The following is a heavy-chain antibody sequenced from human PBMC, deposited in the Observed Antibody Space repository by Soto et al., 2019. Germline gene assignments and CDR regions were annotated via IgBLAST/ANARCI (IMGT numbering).Heavy chain of an antibody. CDR3: AKGGVYCTTSRCARGRFDS. V-gene: IGHV3-23*05. CDR2: IHSSDGNT. J-gene: IGHJ4*02. CDR1: GFTFTNYA. Sequence: PGGSLRLSCAASGFTFTNYAMNWVRQAPGKGLDWVSTIHSSDGNTYYSDSVKGRFTISRDNSKSTLYLQMDSLRAEDTAVYYCAKGGVYCTTSRCARGRFDSWGQGTLVTVSS. D-gene: IGHD2-8*01.